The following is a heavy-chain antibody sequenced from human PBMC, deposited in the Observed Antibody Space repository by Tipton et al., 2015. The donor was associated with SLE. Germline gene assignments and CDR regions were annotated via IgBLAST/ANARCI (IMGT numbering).Heavy chain of an antibody. D-gene: IGHD5/OR15-5a*01. CDR3: TRGPRRVLRLQVRSDAFDI. V-gene: IGHV3-49*03. CDR2: IRSKAYGGTT. J-gene: IGHJ3*02. CDR1: GFTFGDYA. Sequence: SLRLSCTASGFTFGDYAMSWFRQAPGKGLEWVGFIRSKAYGGTTEYAASVKGRFTISRDDSKSIAYLQMNSLKTEDTAVYYCTRGPRRVLRLQVRSDAFDIWGQGTMVTVSS.